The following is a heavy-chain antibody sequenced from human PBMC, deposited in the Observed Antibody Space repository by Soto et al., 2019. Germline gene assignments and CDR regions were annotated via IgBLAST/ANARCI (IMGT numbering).Heavy chain of an antibody. V-gene: IGHV4-39*01. CDR3: ARQGSTGTVVVPAAHEFDP. Sequence: SETLSLTCTVSGGSISSSSYYWGWIRQPPGKGLEWIGSIYYSGSTYYNPSLKSRVTISVDTSKNQFSLKLSSVTAADTAVYYCARQGSTGTVVVPAAHEFDPWGQGTLVTVSS. CDR1: GGSISSSSYY. D-gene: IGHD2-2*01. J-gene: IGHJ5*02. CDR2: IYYSGST.